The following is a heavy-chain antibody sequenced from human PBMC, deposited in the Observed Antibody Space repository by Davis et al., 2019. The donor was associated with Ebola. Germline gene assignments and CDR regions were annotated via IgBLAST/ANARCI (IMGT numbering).Heavy chain of an antibody. CDR3: ARQYSTVWYHFDYIDY. CDR2: ISWNSDGV. V-gene: IGHV3-9*01. J-gene: IGHJ4*02. CDR1: GFNFAASA. Sequence: SLKISCTASGFNFAASAMLWVRQAPGKGLEWVSGISWNSDGVVYADSVKGRFTVSRDNSKNTVFLQMNSLTAEDTAVYYCARQYSTVWYHFDYIDYWGQGIPVTVSS. D-gene: IGHD6-19*01.